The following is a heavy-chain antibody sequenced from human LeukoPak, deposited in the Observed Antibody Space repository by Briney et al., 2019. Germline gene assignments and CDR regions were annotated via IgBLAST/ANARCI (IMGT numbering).Heavy chain of an antibody. V-gene: IGHV4-59*11. D-gene: IGHD3-3*01. CDR1: GGSISSHY. Sequence: PSETLSLTCTVPGGSISSHYWSWIRQPPGKGLEWIGYIYYSGSTNYNPSLKSRVTISVDTSKNQFSLKLCSVTAADTAVYYRARDGTYYDPLDPWGQGTLVTVSS. CDR3: ARDGTYYDPLDP. CDR2: IYYSGST. J-gene: IGHJ5*02.